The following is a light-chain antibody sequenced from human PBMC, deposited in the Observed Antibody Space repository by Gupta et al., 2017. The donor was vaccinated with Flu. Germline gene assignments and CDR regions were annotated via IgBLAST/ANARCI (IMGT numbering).Light chain of an antibody. CDR3: QSADSDSNSLI. CDR1: VLPKAY. V-gene: IGLV3-25*03. Sequence: VSVSPGQTARITCSGDVLPKAYASWYQQKPGQAPVLVIKRDTERPSGIPERFSGSSSGTIVTLTISAVQAEDEGDYYCQSADSDSNSLIFGGGTKLNGL. CDR2: RDT. J-gene: IGLJ2*01.